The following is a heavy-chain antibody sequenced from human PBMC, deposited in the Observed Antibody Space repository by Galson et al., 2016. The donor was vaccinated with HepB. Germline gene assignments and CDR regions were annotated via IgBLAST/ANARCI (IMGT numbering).Heavy chain of an antibody. CDR1: GFTFSKYA. J-gene: IGHJ3*02. CDR3: AKDQGILRHFDWLTYDAFDM. D-gene: IGHD3-9*01. V-gene: IGHV3-30*18. Sequence: SLRLSCAASGFTFSKYALHWVRQAPGKGLEWVAVISTNGISQNYEDSVTGRFTVYRDNSKNTVDLQMNSLRPEDTAVYYCAKDQGILRHFDWLTYDAFDMWGQGTMVTVSS. CDR2: ISTNGISQ.